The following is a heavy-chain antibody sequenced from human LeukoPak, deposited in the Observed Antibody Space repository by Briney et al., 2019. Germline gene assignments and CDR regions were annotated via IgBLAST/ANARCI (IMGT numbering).Heavy chain of an antibody. CDR1: GGSISRSIYH. J-gene: IGHJ4*02. D-gene: IGHD1-26*01. V-gene: IGHV4-39*01. CDR3: ASLSGSYSRGYFDY. CDR2: IYYSGST. Sequence: PSETLSLTCTVSGGSISRSIYHWGWIRQPPGKGLEWIGSIYYSGSTYYNPSLKSRVTVSVDTSRNQFSLKLNSVTAADTAVYYCASLSGSYSRGYFDYWGQGTLVIVSS.